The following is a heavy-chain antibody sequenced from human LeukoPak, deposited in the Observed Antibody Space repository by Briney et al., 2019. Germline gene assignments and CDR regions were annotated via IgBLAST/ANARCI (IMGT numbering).Heavy chain of an antibody. J-gene: IGHJ4*02. CDR3: ARERRGYYAEY. CDR1: GGSISSSSYY. CDR2: IYYSGST. V-gene: IGHV4-39*02. Sequence: PSETLSLTCTVSGGSISSSSYYWGWIRQPPGKGLEWIGSIYYSGSTYYNPSLKSRVTISVDTSKNQFSLKLSSVTAADTAVYYCARERRGYYAEYWGQGTLVTVSS. D-gene: IGHD3-3*01.